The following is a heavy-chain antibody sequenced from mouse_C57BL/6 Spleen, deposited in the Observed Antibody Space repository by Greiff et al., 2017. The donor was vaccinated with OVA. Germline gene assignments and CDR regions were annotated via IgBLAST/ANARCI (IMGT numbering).Heavy chain of an antibody. V-gene: IGHV1-69*01. D-gene: IGHD1-1*01. Sequence: QVQLKESGAELVMPGASVKLSCKASGYTFTSYWMHWVKQRPGQGLEWIGEIDPSDSYTNYNQKFKGKSTLTVDKSSSTAYMQLSSLTSEDSAVYYCARGHYGSSSWYFDVWGTGTTVTVSS. J-gene: IGHJ1*03. CDR3: ARGHYGSSSWYFDV. CDR1: GYTFTSYW. CDR2: IDPSDSYT.